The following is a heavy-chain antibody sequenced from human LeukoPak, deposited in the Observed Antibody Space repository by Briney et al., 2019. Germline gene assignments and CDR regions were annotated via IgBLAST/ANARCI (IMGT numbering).Heavy chain of an antibody. D-gene: IGHD4-11*01. J-gene: IGHJ6*03. Sequence: GGSLRLSCAASGFTFSSYGMHWVRQAPGKGLEWVSAISGSGGSTYYADSVKGRFTISRDNSKNTLYLQMNSLRAEDTAVYYCAKDLGVTGYYYYYMDVWGKGTTVTVSS. V-gene: IGHV3-23*01. CDR2: ISGSGGST. CDR3: AKDLGVTGYYYYYMDV. CDR1: GFTFSSYG.